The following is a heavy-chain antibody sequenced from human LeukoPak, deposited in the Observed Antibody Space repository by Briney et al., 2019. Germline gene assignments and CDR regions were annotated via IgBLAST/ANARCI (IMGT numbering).Heavy chain of an antibody. CDR1: GFTFSNYW. D-gene: IGHD3-10*01. CDR2: IKQDGSEK. CDR3: ATLSAGS. V-gene: IGHV3-7*05. J-gene: IGHJ5*02. Sequence: GESLRLSCAASGFTFSNYWMSWVRHAPGEGLEWVANIKQDGSEKYYVDSVKGRFTISRDNAKNSVYLQMNSLRAEDTAVYYCATLSAGSWGQGTLVTVSS.